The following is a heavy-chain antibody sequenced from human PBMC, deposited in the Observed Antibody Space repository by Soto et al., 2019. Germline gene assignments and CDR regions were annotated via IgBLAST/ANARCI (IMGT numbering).Heavy chain of an antibody. Sequence: SETLSLTCAVYGGSFSGYYWSWIRQPPGKGLDWIGEINHSGSTNYNPSLKSRVTISVDTSKNQFSLKLGSVTASDTAVYYCARGSQRYFDSSGHYSRHYYFDYWGQGALVTVS. J-gene: IGHJ4*02. V-gene: IGHV4-34*01. D-gene: IGHD3-22*01. CDR2: INHSGST. CDR1: GGSFSGYY. CDR3: ARGSQRYFDSSGHYSRHYYFDY.